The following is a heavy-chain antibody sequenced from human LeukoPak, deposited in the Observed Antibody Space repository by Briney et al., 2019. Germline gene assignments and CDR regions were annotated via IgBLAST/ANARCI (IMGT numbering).Heavy chain of an antibody. J-gene: IGHJ4*02. CDR1: GFTVSSNY. D-gene: IGHD2-15*01. V-gene: IGHV3-53*01. CDR3: ARSNNGGWFMSVVVVAATYFDY. Sequence: GGSLRLSCAASGFTVSSNYMSWVRQAPGKGLEWVSVIYSGGSTYYAGSVKGRFTISRDNSKNTLYLQMNSLRAEDTAVYYCARSNNGGWFMSVVVVAATYFDYWGQGTLVTVSS. CDR2: IYSGGST.